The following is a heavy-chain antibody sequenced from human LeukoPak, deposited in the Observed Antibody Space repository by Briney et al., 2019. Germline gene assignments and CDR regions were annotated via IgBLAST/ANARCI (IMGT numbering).Heavy chain of an antibody. V-gene: IGHV3-21*01. J-gene: IGHJ6*03. Sequence: GGSLRLSCAASGFTFSTYTMNWVRQAPGKGLEWVSSISSSGRNIYYADSVKGRFTISRDNSQNTLYLQVNSLRAEDTAVYYCAKGNGGYYYYLDVWGKGTTVTVSS. CDR3: AKGNGGYYYYLDV. CDR1: GFTFSTYT. CDR2: ISSSGRNI. D-gene: IGHD1-1*01.